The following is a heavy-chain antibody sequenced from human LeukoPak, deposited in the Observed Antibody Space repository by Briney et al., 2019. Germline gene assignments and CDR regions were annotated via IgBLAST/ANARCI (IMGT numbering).Heavy chain of an antibody. D-gene: IGHD2-2*01. CDR3: ARDSYQLQRLDNYYYGMDV. Sequence: SETLSLTCTVSGGSISSYYWSWIRQPAGKGLEWIGRIYTSGSTNYKPSLKSRVTMSVDTSKNQFSLKLSSVTAADTAVYYCARDSYQLQRLDNYYYGMDVWGQGTTVTVSS. CDR2: IYTSGST. CDR1: GGSISSYY. V-gene: IGHV4-4*07. J-gene: IGHJ6*02.